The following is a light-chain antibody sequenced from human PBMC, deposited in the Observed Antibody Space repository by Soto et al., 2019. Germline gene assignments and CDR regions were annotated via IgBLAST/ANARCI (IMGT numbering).Light chain of an antibody. CDR1: QSVSSY. CDR2: DAS. J-gene: IGKJ4*01. V-gene: IGKV3-11*01. CDR3: QRRSNLLT. Sequence: EIVLTQSPATLSLSPGERATLSCRASQSVSSYLAWYQQKPGQAPRLLIYDASNRATGIPARFSGSGSGTDFTLPFSSLEPEDFAVYYCQRRSNLLTFGGGPKV.